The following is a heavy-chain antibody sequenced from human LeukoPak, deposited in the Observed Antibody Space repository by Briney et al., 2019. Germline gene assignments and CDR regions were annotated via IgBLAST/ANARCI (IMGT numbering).Heavy chain of an antibody. D-gene: IGHD2-15*01. Sequence: ASVKVSCKVSGYTLTELSMHWVRQAPGKGLEWMGGFDPEDGETIYAQKFQGRVTMTEDTSTDTAYMELSSLRSEDTAVYYCATDLLCSGGSCYAYWGQGTLVTVSS. CDR2: FDPEDGET. V-gene: IGHV1-24*01. CDR1: GYTLTELS. J-gene: IGHJ4*02. CDR3: ATDLLCSGGSCYAY.